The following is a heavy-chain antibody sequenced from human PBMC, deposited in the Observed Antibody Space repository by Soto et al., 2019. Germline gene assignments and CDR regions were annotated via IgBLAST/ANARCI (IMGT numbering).Heavy chain of an antibody. CDR1: GGSISSYY. Sequence: SETLSLTCTVSGGSISSYYWSWIRQPPGKGLEWIGYIYYSGSTNSNPSLKSRVTISVDTSKNQFSLKLSSVTAADTAVYYCARERRQLWLRYFDQWGQGTLVTVSS. V-gene: IGHV4-59*01. D-gene: IGHD5-18*01. J-gene: IGHJ4*02. CDR2: IYYSGST. CDR3: ARERRQLWLRYFDQ.